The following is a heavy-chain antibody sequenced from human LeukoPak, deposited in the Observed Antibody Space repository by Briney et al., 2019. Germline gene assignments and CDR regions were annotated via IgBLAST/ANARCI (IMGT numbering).Heavy chain of an antibody. CDR1: GGSISSGGYY. D-gene: IGHD6-19*01. CDR2: IYYSGST. V-gene: IGHV4-31*03. CDR3: ARSSKQWLVRY. Sequence: SETLSLTCTVSGGSISSGGYYWSWIRQQPGKGLEWIGYIYYSGSTYYNPSLKSRVTISVDTSKNQFSLKLSSVTAADTAVYYCARSSKQWLVRYWGQGTLVTVSS. J-gene: IGHJ4*02.